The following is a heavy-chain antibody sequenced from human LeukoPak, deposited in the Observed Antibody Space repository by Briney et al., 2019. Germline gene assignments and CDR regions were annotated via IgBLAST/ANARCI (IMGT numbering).Heavy chain of an antibody. V-gene: IGHV3-7*01. CDR2: IKQDGSEK. D-gene: IGHD3-10*01. CDR3: ARDYGSGSYWSYFDY. CDR1: GFTFSSYW. J-gene: IGHJ4*02. Sequence: GGSLRLSCAASGFTFSSYWMSWVRQAPGKGLEWVANIKQDGSEKYYVDSVKGRFTISRDNAKNSLYLQMNSLRAEDTAVYYFARDYGSGSYWSYFDYWGQGTLVTVSS.